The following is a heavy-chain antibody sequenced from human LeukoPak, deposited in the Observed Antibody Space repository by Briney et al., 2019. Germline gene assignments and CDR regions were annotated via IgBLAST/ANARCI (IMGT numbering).Heavy chain of an antibody. CDR1: GGSFTDYF. Sequence: SETLSLTCDVFGGSFTDYFWTWIRQPPGKGLEWIGSIYYSGSTYYNPSLKSRVTISVDTSKNQFSLKLSSVTAADTAVYYCARLGNWNPDYWGQGTLVTVSS. V-gene: IGHV4-34*01. CDR2: IYYSGST. CDR3: ARLGNWNPDY. D-gene: IGHD1-1*01. J-gene: IGHJ4*02.